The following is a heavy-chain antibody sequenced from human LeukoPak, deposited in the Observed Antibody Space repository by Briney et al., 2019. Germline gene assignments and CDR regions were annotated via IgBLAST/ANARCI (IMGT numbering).Heavy chain of an antibody. J-gene: IGHJ3*02. CDR1: GFTFSSYW. Sequence: GGSLRLSCAASGFTFSSYWMHWVRQAPGKGLEWVSAISGSGGSTYYADSVKGRFTISRDNSKNTLYLQMNSLRAEDTAVYYCAKGLAYCGGDCYPDAFDIWGQGTMVTVSS. D-gene: IGHD2-21*02. CDR2: ISGSGGST. V-gene: IGHV3-23*01. CDR3: AKGLAYCGGDCYPDAFDI.